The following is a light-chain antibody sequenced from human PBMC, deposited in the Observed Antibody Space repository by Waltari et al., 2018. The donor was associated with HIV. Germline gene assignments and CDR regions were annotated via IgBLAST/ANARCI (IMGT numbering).Light chain of an antibody. CDR1: KLGNKY. J-gene: IGLJ2*01. CDR2: KDS. V-gene: IGLV3-1*01. CDR3: QAWDSSTAI. Sequence: SYELTQPPSVSVSPGQTASITCSGDKLGNKYACWYQQKPGQSPVLVIYKDSKRPSGCLELFSGSNAGNTATLTIGGTQAMDEADYYCQAWDSSTAIFGGGTKLTVL.